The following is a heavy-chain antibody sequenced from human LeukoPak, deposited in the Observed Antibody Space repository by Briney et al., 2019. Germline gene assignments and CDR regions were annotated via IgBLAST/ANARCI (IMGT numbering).Heavy chain of an antibody. D-gene: IGHD6-13*01. V-gene: IGHV3-7*01. CDR2: IKQDGSEK. J-gene: IGHJ6*03. Sequence: GGSLRLSCAASGFTFSSYWMSWVRQAPGKGLEWVANIKQDGSEKYYVDSVKGRFTISRDNAKNSLYLQMNGLRAEDTAVYYCARVSSSWSGGYYYYYMDVWGKGTTVTVSS. CDR3: ARVSSSWSGGYYYYYMDV. CDR1: GFTFSSYW.